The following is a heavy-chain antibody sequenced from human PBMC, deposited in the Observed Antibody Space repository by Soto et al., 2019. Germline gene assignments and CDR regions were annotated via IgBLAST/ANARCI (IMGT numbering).Heavy chain of an antibody. D-gene: IGHD3-10*01. CDR1: GGSVSSGSYY. CDR3: ARSDPHYYGSGSYYTGPFDY. J-gene: IGHJ4*02. V-gene: IGHV4-61*01. Sequence: PSETLSLTCTVSGGSVSSGSYYWSWIRQPPGKGLEWIGYTSYSGSTNYNPSLKSRVTISVDTSKNQFSLKLSSVTAADTAVYYCARSDPHYYGSGSYYTGPFDYWGQGTLVTVSS. CDR2: TSYSGST.